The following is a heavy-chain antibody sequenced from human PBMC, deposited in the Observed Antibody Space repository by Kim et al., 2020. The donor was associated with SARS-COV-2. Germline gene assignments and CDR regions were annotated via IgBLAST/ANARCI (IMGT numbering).Heavy chain of an antibody. J-gene: IGHJ3*02. D-gene: IGHD3-10*01. Sequence: GGSLRLSCAASGFTVSNNYMSWVRQAPGKGLEWVSVIYSGGSTYYADSVKGRFTISRDNSKNTLYLQMNSLRADDTAVYYCAKDRGVSFYYGSGNYADAFDIWGQGTMVTVSS. CDR3: AKDRGVSFYYGSGNYADAFDI. CDR1: GFTVSNNY. CDR2: IYSGGST. V-gene: IGHV3-66*01.